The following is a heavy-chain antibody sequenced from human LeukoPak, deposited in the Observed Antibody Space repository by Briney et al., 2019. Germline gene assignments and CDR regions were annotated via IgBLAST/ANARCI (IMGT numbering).Heavy chain of an antibody. V-gene: IGHV4-39*01. CDR2: VYYSGST. Sequence: SETLSLTCTVSGDSISSSSYYWGWIRQPPGKGLEWIGSVYYSGSTHYNPSLKSRVTLSVDTSKNQFSLKLSSVTAADTAVYYCARPERGSPFDWFDPWGQGTLVTVSS. D-gene: IGHD1-1*01. CDR3: ARPERGSPFDWFDP. CDR1: GDSISSSSYY. J-gene: IGHJ5*02.